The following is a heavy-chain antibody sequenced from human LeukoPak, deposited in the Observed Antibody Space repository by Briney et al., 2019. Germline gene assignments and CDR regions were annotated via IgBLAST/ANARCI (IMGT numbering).Heavy chain of an antibody. D-gene: IGHD4-17*01. CDR1: GYTFTSYD. Sequence: ASVKVSCKASGYTFTSYDINWVRQATGQGLEWMGWMNPNSGNTGYAQKFQGRVTMIRNTSISTAYMELSSLRSEDTAVYYCARPDYGNDAFDIWGQGTMVTVSS. J-gene: IGHJ3*02. CDR2: MNPNSGNT. V-gene: IGHV1-8*01. CDR3: ARPDYGNDAFDI.